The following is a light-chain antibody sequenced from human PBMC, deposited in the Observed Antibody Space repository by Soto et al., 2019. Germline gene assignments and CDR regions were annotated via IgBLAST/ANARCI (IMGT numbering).Light chain of an antibody. CDR1: QFINTY. J-gene: IGKJ2*01. V-gene: IGKV3-11*01. CDR3: QQYNSYSPNT. CDR2: EAS. Sequence: EIVLTQSPATLSLSPGERATLSCRASQFINTYVAWYQHRPGQGPRLLIYEASKRATGIPARFSGSGSGTDFTLTISSLEPEDFATYYCQQYNSYSPNTFGQGTKLEIK.